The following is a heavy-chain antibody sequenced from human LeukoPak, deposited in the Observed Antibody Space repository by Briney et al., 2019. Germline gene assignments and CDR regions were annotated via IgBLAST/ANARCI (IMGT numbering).Heavy chain of an antibody. V-gene: IGHV4-4*09. CDR1: GVSISNYY. CDR3: AKVVRSGVQYRTGPWDF. Sequence: SETLSLTCSVSGVSISNYYRSWIRQTPGKGLEWVGFIYPSETTAYNPSLNSRVTISLGTSKNQFSLKLNSVTAADTAVYYCAKVVRSGVQYRTGPWDFCGQGRLVAVSS. J-gene: IGHJ4*02. D-gene: IGHD2-15*01. CDR2: IYPSETT.